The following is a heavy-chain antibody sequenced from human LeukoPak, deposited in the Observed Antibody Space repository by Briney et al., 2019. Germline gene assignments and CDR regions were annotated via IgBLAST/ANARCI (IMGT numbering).Heavy chain of an antibody. CDR3: ARYYYGSGSYDY. D-gene: IGHD3-10*01. CDR1: GGSISSGGYS. CDR2: IYHSGST. Sequence: PSQTLSLTCAVSGGSISSGGYSWSWIRQPLGKGLEWIGYIYHSGSTYHNPSLKSRVTISVDRSKNQFSLKLSSVTAADTAVYYCARYYYGSGSYDYWGQGTLVTVSS. V-gene: IGHV4-30-2*01. J-gene: IGHJ4*02.